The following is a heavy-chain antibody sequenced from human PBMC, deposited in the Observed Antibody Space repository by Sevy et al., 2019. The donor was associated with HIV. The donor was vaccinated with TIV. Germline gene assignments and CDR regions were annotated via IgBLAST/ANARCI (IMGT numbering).Heavy chain of an antibody. J-gene: IGHJ4*02. V-gene: IGHV1-8*01. CDR3: ARATINLDY. CDR1: GYTFTSYD. CDR2: MNPNSGNT. D-gene: IGHD5-12*01. Sequence: ASVKVSCKASGYTFTSYDINWVRQAAGQGLEWMGWMNPNSGNTGYEQKFQGRVTMTRNTSISAAYMELSNLRSEDTAVYYCARATINLDYWGQGTLVTVSS.